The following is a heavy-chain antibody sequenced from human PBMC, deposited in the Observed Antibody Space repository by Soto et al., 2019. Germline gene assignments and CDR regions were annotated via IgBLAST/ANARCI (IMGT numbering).Heavy chain of an antibody. V-gene: IGHV3-7*01. Sequence: EVQLVESGGGLVQPGGSLRLSCVVSGFTFSNYWMSWVRQAPGKGLEWVADIKQDGSEKYYVDSVKGRFTISRDNAKNSLYLQMNSLRSEDTAMYYCARGGYDYGDYVDAFDIWGQGTMVTVSS. CDR2: IKQDGSEK. J-gene: IGHJ3*02. CDR1: GFTFSNYW. CDR3: ARGGYDYGDYVDAFDI. D-gene: IGHD4-17*01.